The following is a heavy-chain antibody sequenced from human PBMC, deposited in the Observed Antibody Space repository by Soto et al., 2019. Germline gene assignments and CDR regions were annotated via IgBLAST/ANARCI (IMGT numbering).Heavy chain of an antibody. CDR2: IYYSGST. CDR1: GGSVSSGSYY. D-gene: IGHD2-2*01. CDR3: ATRGVPAARANWFDP. J-gene: IGHJ5*02. V-gene: IGHV4-61*01. Sequence: QVQLQESGPGLVKPSETLSLTCTVSGGSVSSGSYYWSWIRQPPGKGLEWIGYIYYSGSTNYNPSLKSRVTLSVDTSKNQFSLKLSSVTAADTAVYYCATRGVPAARANWFDPWGQGTLVTVSS.